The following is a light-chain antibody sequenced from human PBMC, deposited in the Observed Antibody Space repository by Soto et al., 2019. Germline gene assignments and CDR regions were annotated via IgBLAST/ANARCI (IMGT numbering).Light chain of an antibody. CDR1: NIGSKD. V-gene: IGLV3-21*02. Sequence: SYELTQPPSVSVAPGQTARITCGGNNIGSKDVHWYQQKPGQAPVLVVYDDSDRPSGIPERFSGSNSGNTATLTISRVEAGDEAEYYCQVWDSSSDHPYVFGTGTKLTVL. J-gene: IGLJ1*01. CDR2: DDS. CDR3: QVWDSSSDHPYV.